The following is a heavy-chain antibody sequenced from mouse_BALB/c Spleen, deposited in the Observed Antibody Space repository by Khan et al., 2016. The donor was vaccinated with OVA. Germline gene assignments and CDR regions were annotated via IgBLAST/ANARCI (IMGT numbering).Heavy chain of an antibody. V-gene: IGHV3-2*02. CDR1: GYSITSDYA. Sequence: EVQLQESGPGLVKPSQSLSLTCTVTGYSITSDYAWNWLRQFPGNKLEWMGYISSSGSTNYNPALKSRISITRNTSKNQFFLQLNSVTTEDTATYYCERDGSRYNYAMDYWGQGTSVTVSS. J-gene: IGHJ4*01. CDR2: ISSSGST. CDR3: ERDGSRYNYAMDY. D-gene: IGHD2-3*01.